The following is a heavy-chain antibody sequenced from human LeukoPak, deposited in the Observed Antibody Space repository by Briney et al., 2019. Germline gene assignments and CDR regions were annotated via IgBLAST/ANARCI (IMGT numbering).Heavy chain of an antibody. Sequence: SETLSLTCTVSGGSISSYYWSWIRQPPGKGLEWIGYIYYSGSTNYNPSLKSRVTISINTSKNQFSLKLTSVTAADTAVYHCARDMYYYDGSGDYWGQGTLVTVSS. V-gene: IGHV4-59*12. D-gene: IGHD3-22*01. J-gene: IGHJ4*02. CDR1: GGSISSYY. CDR3: ARDMYYYDGSGDY. CDR2: IYYSGST.